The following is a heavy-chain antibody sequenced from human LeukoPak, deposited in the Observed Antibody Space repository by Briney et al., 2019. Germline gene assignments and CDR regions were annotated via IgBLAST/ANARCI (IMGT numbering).Heavy chain of an antibody. Sequence: PGGSLRLSCAASGFTFSNAWMGWVRQAPGKGLEWVGRIKSKNDGGTADYAAPVKGRFTISRDDSKNTLYLQMNSLKTEDTAIYYCTSYRGRMDDGGQGTTVTVSS. D-gene: IGHD1-1*01. J-gene: IGHJ6*02. CDR2: IKSKNDGGTA. CDR3: TSYRGRMDD. V-gene: IGHV3-15*01. CDR1: GFTFSNAW.